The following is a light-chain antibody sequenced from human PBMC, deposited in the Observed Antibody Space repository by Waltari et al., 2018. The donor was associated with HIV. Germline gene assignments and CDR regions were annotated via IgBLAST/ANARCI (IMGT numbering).Light chain of an antibody. CDR1: TSDVGGYNS. Sequence: QSALTQPASVSGSPGQSITISCTGTTSDVGGYNSFSWYQQNPAKAPKLVILEVSSRPAGICNRFSGSKSGNTASLTISGLQAEDEAYYYGSSYTSSDTVVVGGGTKVTVL. CDR3: SSYTSSDTVV. V-gene: IGLV2-14*03. J-gene: IGLJ2*01. CDR2: EVS.